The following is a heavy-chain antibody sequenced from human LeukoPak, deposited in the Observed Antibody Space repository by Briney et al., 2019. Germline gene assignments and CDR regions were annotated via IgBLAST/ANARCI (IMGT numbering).Heavy chain of an antibody. CDR3: ARDGPYYYDSSGYYDAFDI. Sequence: SETLSLTCAVYGGSFSGNYWSWIRQPPGKGLEWIGDIYHSGSTYYNPPLKSRVTMSLDTSKNQFSLKLSSVTAADTAVYYCARDGPYYYDSSGYYDAFDIWGQGTMVTVSS. D-gene: IGHD3-22*01. J-gene: IGHJ3*02. CDR2: IYHSGST. CDR1: GGSFSGNY. V-gene: IGHV4-34*01.